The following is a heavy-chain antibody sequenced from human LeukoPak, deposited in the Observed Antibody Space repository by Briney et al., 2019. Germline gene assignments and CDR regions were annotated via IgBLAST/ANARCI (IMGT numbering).Heavy chain of an antibody. D-gene: IGHD3-10*01. CDR2: ISSSSSYI. Sequence: PGGSLRLSCAASGFTFSSYSMNWVRRAPGKGLEWVSSISSSSSYIYYADSVKGRFTISRDNAKNSPYLQMNSLRAEDTAVYYCARVTSYYYGSGSNYGMDVWGQGTTVTVSS. CDR1: GFTFSSYS. CDR3: ARVTSYYYGSGSNYGMDV. J-gene: IGHJ6*02. V-gene: IGHV3-21*01.